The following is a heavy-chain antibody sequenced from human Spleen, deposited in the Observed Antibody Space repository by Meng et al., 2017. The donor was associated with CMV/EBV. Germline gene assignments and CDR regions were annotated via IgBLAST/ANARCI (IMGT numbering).Heavy chain of an antibody. D-gene: IGHD6-13*01. V-gene: IGHV4-34*01. J-gene: IGHJ6*02. CDR3: ARVGDSSSSDYGMDV. CDR1: GGSFSGYY. CDR2: IYYSGST. Sequence: SETLSLTCAVYGGSFSGYYWSWIRQPPGKGLEWIGSIYYSGSTYYNPSLKSRVTISVDTSKNQFSLKLSSVTAADTAVYYCARVGDSSSSDYGMDVWGQGTTVTVSS.